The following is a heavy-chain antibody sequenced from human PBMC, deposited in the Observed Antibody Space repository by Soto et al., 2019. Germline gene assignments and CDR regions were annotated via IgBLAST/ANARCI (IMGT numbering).Heavy chain of an antibody. Sequence: GASVKVSCKASGGTFSSYAISWVRQAPGQGLEWMRGIIPIFGTANYAQKFQGRVTITADESTSTAYMELSSLRSEDTAVYYCAREGYKSLWFGELSSGYFDYWGQGXLVTVSS. V-gene: IGHV1-69*13. D-gene: IGHD3-10*01. CDR2: IIPIFGTA. CDR1: GGTFSSYA. J-gene: IGHJ4*02. CDR3: AREGYKSLWFGELSSGYFDY.